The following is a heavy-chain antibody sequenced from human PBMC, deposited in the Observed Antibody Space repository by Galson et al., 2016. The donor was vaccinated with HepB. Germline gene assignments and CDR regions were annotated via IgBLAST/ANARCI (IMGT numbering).Heavy chain of an antibody. V-gene: IGHV3-33*06. J-gene: IGHJ6*02. CDR2: IWYDGSNK. D-gene: IGHD3-10*01. Sequence: SLRLSCAASLFTFSSYGMHWVRQAPGKGLVWVAMIWYDGSNKFYADSVKGRFTISRDNSNNRLYLQMNSLRAEDTAVYYCAKRAYYGSGRNGGGMDVWGQGTTVTVSS. CDR3: AKRAYYGSGRNGGGMDV. CDR1: LFTFSSYG.